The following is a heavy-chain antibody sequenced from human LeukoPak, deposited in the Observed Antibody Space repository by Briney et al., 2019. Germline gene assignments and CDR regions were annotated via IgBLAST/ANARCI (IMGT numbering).Heavy chain of an antibody. Sequence: SETLSLTCTVSGGSISSSSYYWSWIRQPPGKGLEWIGYIYYSGSTNYNPSLKSRVTISVDTSKNQFSLKLSSVTAADTAVYYCARDPTGGNFFDYWGQGTLVTVSS. D-gene: IGHD4-23*01. CDR3: ARDPTGGNFFDY. V-gene: IGHV4-61*01. J-gene: IGHJ4*02. CDR1: GGSISSSSYY. CDR2: IYYSGST.